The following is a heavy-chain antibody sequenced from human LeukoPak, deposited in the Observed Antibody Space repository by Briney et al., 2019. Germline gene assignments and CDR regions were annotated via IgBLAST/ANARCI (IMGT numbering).Heavy chain of an antibody. V-gene: IGHV3-9*01. CDR3: AKVRGTYSSGYFFDY. D-gene: IGHD6-19*01. Sequence: PGGSLRLSCAASGFTFDNYVMHWVRQAPGKGLEWLSIISWNSGYIGYADSVKGRFTISRDNAKKSLDLQMNSLRAEDTAFYYCAKVRGTYSSGYFFDYWGQGTLVTVSS. CDR1: GFTFDNYV. J-gene: IGHJ4*02. CDR2: ISWNSGYI.